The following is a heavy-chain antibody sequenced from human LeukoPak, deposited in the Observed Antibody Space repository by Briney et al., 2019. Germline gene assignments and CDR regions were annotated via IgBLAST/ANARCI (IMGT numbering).Heavy chain of an antibody. CDR3: ARGGMAAVFDY. D-gene: IGHD3-16*01. Sequence: SETLSLTCIVSGGSISSGPYYCGWIRQPPGKGLEWIGSIFPSGSTYSNPSLKSRVTISVDTSKNQFSLKLSSVTAADTAVYYCARGGMAAVFDYWGQGTLVTVYS. V-gene: IGHV4-39*01. CDR2: IFPSGST. J-gene: IGHJ4*02. CDR1: GGSISSGPYY.